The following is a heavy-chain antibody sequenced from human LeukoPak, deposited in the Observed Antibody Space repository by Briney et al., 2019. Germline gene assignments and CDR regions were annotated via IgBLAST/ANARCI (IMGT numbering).Heavy chain of an antibody. V-gene: IGHV3-11*01. CDR1: EFTFSDYY. D-gene: IGHD6-13*01. Sequence: GGSLRLSCATSEFTFSDYYMSWIRQAPGKGLEWVSYISYSGDTIYYADSVKGRFTVSRDNAKNSLYLQMNSLRVEDTAVYYCARLGIITAAGSNDYWGQGTLVTASS. CDR3: ARLGIITAAGSNDY. CDR2: ISYSGDTI. J-gene: IGHJ4*02.